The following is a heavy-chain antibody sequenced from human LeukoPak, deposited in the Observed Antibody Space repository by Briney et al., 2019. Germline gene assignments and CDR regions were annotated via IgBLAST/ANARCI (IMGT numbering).Heavy chain of an antibody. CDR2: IYHSGST. D-gene: IGHD3-22*01. CDR1: GGSISSSNW. J-gene: IGHJ4*02. CDR3: ARHAYYYDSSGYSRDFDY. V-gene: IGHV4-4*02. Sequence: SGTLSLTCAVSGGSISSSNWWSWVRQPPGKGLEWIGEIYHSGSTNYNPSLKSRVTISVDKSKNQFSLKLSSVTAADTAVYYCARHAYYYDSSGYSRDFDYWGQGTLVTVSS.